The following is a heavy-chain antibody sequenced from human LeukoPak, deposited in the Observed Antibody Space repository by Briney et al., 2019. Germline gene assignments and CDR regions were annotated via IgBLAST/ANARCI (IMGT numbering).Heavy chain of an antibody. CDR2: INHSGST. D-gene: IGHD5-18*01. CDR1: GGSFSGYY. J-gene: IGHJ5*02. Sequence: KSSETLSLTCAVYGGSFSGYYWSWIRQPPGKGLEWIGEINHSGSTNYNPSLKSRVTISVDTSKNQFSLKLSSVTAADTAVYYCARRGPMRGGYSYPKTNWFDPWGQGTLVTVSS. CDR3: ARRGPMRGGYSYPKTNWFDP. V-gene: IGHV4-34*01.